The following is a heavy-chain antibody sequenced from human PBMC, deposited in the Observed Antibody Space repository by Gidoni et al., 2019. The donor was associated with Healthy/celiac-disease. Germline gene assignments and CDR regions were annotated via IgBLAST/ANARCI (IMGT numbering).Heavy chain of an antibody. V-gene: IGHV3-23*01. CDR2: ISGSGGST. D-gene: IGHD6-19*01. CDR3: AATPVAGTSYFDY. J-gene: IGHJ4*02. Sequence: EVQLLESGGGLVQPGGSLRPSGAAPGFTFGSYAMSWVRQAPGKGLGWVSAISGSGGSTYYSDSVKGRFTISRDNSKNTLYLQMNSLRAEDTAVYYCAATPVAGTSYFDYWGQGTLVTVSS. CDR1: GFTFGSYA.